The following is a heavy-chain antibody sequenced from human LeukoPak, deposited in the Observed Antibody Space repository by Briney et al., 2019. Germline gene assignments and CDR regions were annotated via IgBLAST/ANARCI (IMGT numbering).Heavy chain of an antibody. V-gene: IGHV3-48*03. D-gene: IGHD6-13*01. J-gene: IGHJ4*02. CDR3: ARRAIAEGFDY. CDR1: GFSSYE. CDR2: ISCSGRTI. Sequence: GGSLRLSCAVSGFSSYEMNWVRQAPGKGLEWVSYISCSGRTIYYADSVKGRFTISRDSAKNSLYLQMNSLRVEDTAVYYCARRAIAEGFDYWGQGTLVTVSS.